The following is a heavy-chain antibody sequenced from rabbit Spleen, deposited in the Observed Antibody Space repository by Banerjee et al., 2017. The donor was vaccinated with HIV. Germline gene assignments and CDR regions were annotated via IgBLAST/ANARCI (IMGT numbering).Heavy chain of an antibody. D-gene: IGHD8-1*01. CDR2: IDSNIDKT. CDR3: AKDDSGSSPYYFKL. V-gene: IGHV1S40*01. Sequence: QSLEESGGDLVKPGASLTLTCTASGFSFSRSDMCWVRQAPGKGLEWIGCIDSNIDKTYYASWVNGRFTISKTSSTTVTLQMTSLTAADTATYFCAKDDSGSSPYYFKLWGPGTLVTVS. J-gene: IGHJ4*01. CDR1: GFSFSRSD.